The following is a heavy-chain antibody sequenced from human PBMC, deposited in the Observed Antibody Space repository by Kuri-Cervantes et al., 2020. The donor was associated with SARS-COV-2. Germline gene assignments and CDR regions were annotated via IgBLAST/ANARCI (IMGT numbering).Heavy chain of an antibody. CDR3: ARAGGGWCSVY. CDR1: GFTFSSYE. CDR2: ISDSGSTV. Sequence: GGSLRLSCAASGFTFSSYEMNWVRQAPGEGLEWISYISDSGSTVYYADSVKGRFTISRDNAWNSLYLEMNNLRAEDTAVYYCARAGGGWCSVYWGQGTLVTVSS. V-gene: IGHV3-48*03. D-gene: IGHD6-19*01. J-gene: IGHJ4*02.